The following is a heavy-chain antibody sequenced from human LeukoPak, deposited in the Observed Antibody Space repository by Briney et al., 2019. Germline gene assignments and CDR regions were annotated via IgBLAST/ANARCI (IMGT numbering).Heavy chain of an antibody. CDR1: GYSFTSLW. CDR3: ARHVASSTWSTFDY. J-gene: IGHJ4*02. D-gene: IGHD6-13*01. CDR2: IYPGDSQI. Sequence: GESLKISCKGSGYSFTSLWIGWVRQTPEEGLEWMRIIYPGDSQIKYSSSFQGQVTISVDKSISTAYLQWSSLKASDTAIYYCARHVASSTWSTFDYWGQGTPVTVSS. V-gene: IGHV5-51*01.